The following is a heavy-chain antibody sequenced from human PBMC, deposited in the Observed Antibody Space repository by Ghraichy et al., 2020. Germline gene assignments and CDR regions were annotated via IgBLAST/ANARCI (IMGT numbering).Heavy chain of an antibody. CDR3: ARHVQTRGYYLYRDL. J-gene: IGHJ6*03. Sequence: SETLSLTCTVSGGSIGSGSYYWGWVRQPPGRGLEWIGNIYYGGGVTFYNPSLKSRVTISVDTSNNQFSLNLSSVTAADTAVYYCARHVQTRGYYLYRDLWGRGTSVTVSS. D-gene: IGHD3-10*02. V-gene: IGHV4-39*01. CDR1: GGSIGSGSYY. CDR2: IYYGGGVT.